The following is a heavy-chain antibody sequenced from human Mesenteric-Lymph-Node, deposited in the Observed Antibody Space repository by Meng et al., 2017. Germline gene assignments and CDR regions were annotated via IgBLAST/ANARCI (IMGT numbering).Heavy chain of an antibody. CDR2: INPNSGGT. V-gene: IGHV1-2*06. Sequence: ASVKVSCKASGYTFTGYYMHWVRQAPGQGLEWMGRINPNSGGTNYAQKFQGRVTMTRDTSISTAYMELSRLRSDDTAVYYCARVSHYYDSSGYYYYGMDVWGQGTTVTVSS. CDR1: GYTFTGYY. D-gene: IGHD3-22*01. J-gene: IGHJ6*02. CDR3: ARVSHYYDSSGYYYYGMDV.